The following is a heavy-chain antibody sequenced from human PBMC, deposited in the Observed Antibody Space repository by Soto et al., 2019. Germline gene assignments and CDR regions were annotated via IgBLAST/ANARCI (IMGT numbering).Heavy chain of an antibody. Sequence: EVQLVESGGGLVQPGGSLTLSCAVSGLTFGDHYMEWVRQAPGKGLEWVARARNKAKGYSTDFAASVNGRFTISRDESKKSLNLQMNSLMTEDTAVYSCSILEGAWGQGTLVIVSS. D-gene: IGHD2-21*01. CDR2: ARNKAKGYST. CDR1: GLTFGDHY. J-gene: IGHJ5*02. CDR3: SILEGA. V-gene: IGHV3-72*01.